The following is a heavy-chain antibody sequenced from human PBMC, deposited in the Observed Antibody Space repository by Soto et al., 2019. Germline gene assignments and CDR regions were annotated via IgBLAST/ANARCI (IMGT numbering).Heavy chain of an antibody. Sequence: SETLSLTCTVSGGSISSGGYYWSWIRQHPGKGLEWIGYIYYSGSTYYNPSLKSRVTISVDTSKNQFSLKLSSVTAADTAVYYCARGIEGWYQGRYYYGMDGWGQGTTVTVSS. V-gene: IGHV4-31*03. CDR3: ARGIEGWYQGRYYYGMDG. CDR2: IYYSGST. CDR1: GGSISSGGYY. D-gene: IGHD6-19*01. J-gene: IGHJ6*02.